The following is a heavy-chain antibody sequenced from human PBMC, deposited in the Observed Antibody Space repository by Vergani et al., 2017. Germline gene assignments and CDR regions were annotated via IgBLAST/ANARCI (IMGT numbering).Heavy chain of an antibody. D-gene: IGHD3-16*01. CDR1: GFTLSNYD. Sequence: QVQLVESGGGVVQRGGSLRRSCATSGFTLSNYDMQWIRQGPGKGLEFVAFIQFDGSNQYYADSVKGRFTLSRDFSKNTLYLRMNSLRTDDTATYYCAKHFRGWGIDYWGQGTQVIVSS. CDR2: IQFDGSNQ. V-gene: IGHV3-30*02. CDR3: AKHFRGWGIDY. J-gene: IGHJ4*02.